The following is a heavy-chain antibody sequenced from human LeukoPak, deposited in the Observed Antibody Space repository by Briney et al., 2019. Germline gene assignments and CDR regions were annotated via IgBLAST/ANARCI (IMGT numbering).Heavy chain of an antibody. D-gene: IGHD3-22*01. CDR2: INPNSGGT. CDR3: ARDQSGAYYYDSSGYSFDY. J-gene: IGHJ4*02. V-gene: IGHV1-2*06. CDR1: GYTFTGYY. Sequence: ASVKASCKASGYTFTGYYMHWVRHAPGQGLEWMGRINPNSGGTNYAQKFQGRVTMTRDTSISTAYMELSRLRSDDTAVYYCARDQSGAYYYDSSGYSFDYWGQGTLVTVSS.